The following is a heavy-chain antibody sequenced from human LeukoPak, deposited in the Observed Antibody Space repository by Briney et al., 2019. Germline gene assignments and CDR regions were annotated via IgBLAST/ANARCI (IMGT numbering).Heavy chain of an antibody. J-gene: IGHJ4*02. CDR2: IYYTGNT. CDR3: ARDRSPASSGYSYFDY. CDR1: GGSISNYY. Sequence: SETLSLTCIVSGGSISNYYWNWIRQPPGKGLEWIGYIYYTGNTNYNPSLKSRVTISVDTSKNQFSLKLSSVTAADTAVYYCARDRSPASSGYSYFDYWGQGTLVTVSS. D-gene: IGHD3-22*01. V-gene: IGHV4-59*01.